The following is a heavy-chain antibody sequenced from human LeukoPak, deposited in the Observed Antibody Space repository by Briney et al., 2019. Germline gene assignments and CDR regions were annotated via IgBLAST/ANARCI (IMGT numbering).Heavy chain of an antibody. J-gene: IGHJ4*02. D-gene: IGHD2-15*01. V-gene: IGHV1-69*01. CDR1: GGTFSSYA. CDR3: AGYCSGGSCPFDY. Sequence: SVKVSCKASGGTFSSYAISWVRQAPGQGLEWMGGIIPIFGTANYAQKFQGRVTITADESTSTAYMELSSLRSEDTAVYYCAGYCSGGSCPFDYWGQGTLVNVSS. CDR2: IIPIFGTA.